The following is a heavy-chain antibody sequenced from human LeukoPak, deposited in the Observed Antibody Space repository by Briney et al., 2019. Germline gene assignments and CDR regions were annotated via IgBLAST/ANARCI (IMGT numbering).Heavy chain of an antibody. J-gene: IGHJ4*02. V-gene: IGHV3-15*07. CDR3: PPRIVRPIVFDC. CDR2: IKSKTDGGTT. D-gene: IGHD1-26*01. CDR1: GFTFSDTW. Sequence: PGGSLRLSCAASGFTFSDTWLNWVRQAPGKGLEWVARIKSKTDGGTTDYAAPVKDRFTISRDDSKNTLYLQMDSLQTEDNAVYFCPPRIVRPIVFDCWGQEPRVTVSS.